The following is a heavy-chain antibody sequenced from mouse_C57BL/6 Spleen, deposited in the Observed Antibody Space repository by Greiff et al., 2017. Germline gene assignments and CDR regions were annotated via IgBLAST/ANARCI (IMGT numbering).Heavy chain of an antibody. CDR1: GYTFTSYW. CDR3: ARDYAMDY. J-gene: IGHJ4*01. CDR2: IDPSDSYA. Sequence: QVLLKQPGAELVKPGASVKLSCKASGYTFTSYWMQWVKQRPGQGLEWIGEIDPSDSYANYNQKFKGKATLTVDTSSSTAYMQLSSLTSEDSAVYYCARDYAMDYWGQGTSVTVSS. V-gene: IGHV1-50*01.